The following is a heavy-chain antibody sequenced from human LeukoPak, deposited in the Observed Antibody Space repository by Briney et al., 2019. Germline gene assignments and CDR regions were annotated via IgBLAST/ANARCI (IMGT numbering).Heavy chain of an antibody. D-gene: IGHD6-13*01. J-gene: IGHJ5*02. CDR1: GGSISSYY. V-gene: IGHV4-4*09. CDR3: ARRIAAAGRGWFDP. Sequence: SETLSPTCTVSGGSISSYYWSWIRQPPGKGLEWIGYIYTSGSTNYNPSLKSRVTISVDTSKTQFSLKLSSVTAADTAVYYCARRIAAAGRGWFDPWGQGNLVTVSS. CDR2: IYTSGST.